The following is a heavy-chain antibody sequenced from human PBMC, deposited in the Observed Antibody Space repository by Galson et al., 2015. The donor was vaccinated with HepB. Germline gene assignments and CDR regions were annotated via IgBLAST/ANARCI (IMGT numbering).Heavy chain of an antibody. D-gene: IGHD3-22*01. CDR3: ARVYGPDYYDSSGYYLQADNWFDP. J-gene: IGHJ5*02. CDR2: ISAYNGNT. Sequence: SVKVSCKASGYTFTSYGISWVRQAPGQGLEWMGWISAYNGNTNYAQKLQGRVTMTTDTSTSTAYMELRSLRSDDTAVYYCARVYGPDYYDSSGYYLQADNWFDPWGQGTLVTVSS. V-gene: IGHV1-18*01. CDR1: GYTFTSYG.